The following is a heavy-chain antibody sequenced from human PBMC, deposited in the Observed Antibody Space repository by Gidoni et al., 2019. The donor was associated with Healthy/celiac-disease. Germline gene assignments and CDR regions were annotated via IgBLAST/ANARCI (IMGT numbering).Heavy chain of an antibody. J-gene: IGHJ4*02. CDR1: GFTFSDSY. D-gene: IGHD3-10*01. CDR2: ISSSSSYT. V-gene: IGHV3-11*05. Sequence: QVQLVESGGGLVKPGGSLRLSCAASGFTFSDSYMSWISQAPGKGLEWVSYISSSSSYTNYADSVKGRFNISRDNAKNSLYLQMNSLKAEDTAVYYCAREGGSGSYYNTPTDYWGQGTLVTVSS. CDR3: AREGGSGSYYNTPTDY.